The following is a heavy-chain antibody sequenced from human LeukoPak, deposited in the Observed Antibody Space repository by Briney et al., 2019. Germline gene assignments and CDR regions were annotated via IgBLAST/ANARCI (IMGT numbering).Heavy chain of an antibody. CDR1: GFTFSSYW. V-gene: IGHV3-74*01. D-gene: IGHD5-12*01. CDR3: AREKDSGYDYSSAFDI. Sequence: GGSLRLSCAASGFTFSSYWRNWVRQAPGKGLGWAARIISDGSSTSYADSVKGRFTISRDNAKNTLYLQMNSLRAEDTAVYYCAREKDSGYDYSSAFDIWGQGTMVTVSS. CDR2: IISDGSST. J-gene: IGHJ3*02.